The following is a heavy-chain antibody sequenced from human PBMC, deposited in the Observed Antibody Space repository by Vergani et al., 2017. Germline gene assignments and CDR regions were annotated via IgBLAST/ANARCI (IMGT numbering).Heavy chain of an antibody. CDR1: GYTFTSYG. D-gene: IGHD2-15*01. V-gene: IGHV1-18*04. CDR2: ISAYNGNT. CDR3: ARDQDIVVVVAATVAFDI. Sequence: QVQLVQSGAEVKKPGASVKVSCKASGYTFTSYGISWVRQAPGQGLEWMGWISAYNGNTNYAQKLQGRVTMTTDTSTSTAYMELRSLRSDDTAVYYCARDQDIVVVVAATVAFDIWGQGTTVTVSS. J-gene: IGHJ3*02.